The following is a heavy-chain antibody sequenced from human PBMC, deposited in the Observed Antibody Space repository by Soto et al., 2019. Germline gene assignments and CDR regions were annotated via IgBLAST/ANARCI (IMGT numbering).Heavy chain of an antibody. J-gene: IGHJ6*02. Sequence: GASVKVSCKASGYTFTGYYMHWVRQAPGQGLEWMGWINPNSGGTNYAQKFQGWVTMTRDTSISTAYMELSRLRSDDTAVYYCARDQRIAAAGNYYYGMDVWGQGTTVTVPS. CDR3: ARDQRIAAAGNYYYGMDV. CDR1: GYTFTGYY. CDR2: INPNSGGT. D-gene: IGHD6-13*01. V-gene: IGHV1-2*04.